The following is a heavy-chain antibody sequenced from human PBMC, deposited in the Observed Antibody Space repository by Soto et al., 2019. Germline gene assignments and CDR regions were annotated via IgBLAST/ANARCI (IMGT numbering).Heavy chain of an antibody. D-gene: IGHD6-13*01. CDR3: ARQPNKYSSSWYLGMDFDY. CDR2: IYYSGST. J-gene: IGHJ4*02. CDR1: GGSISSSSYY. V-gene: IGHV4-39*01. Sequence: SETLSLTCTVSGGSISSSSYYWGWIRQPPGKRLEWIGSIYYSGSTYYNPSLKSRVTISVDTSKNQFSLKLSSVTAADTAVYYCARQPNKYSSSWYLGMDFDYWGQGTLVTVSP.